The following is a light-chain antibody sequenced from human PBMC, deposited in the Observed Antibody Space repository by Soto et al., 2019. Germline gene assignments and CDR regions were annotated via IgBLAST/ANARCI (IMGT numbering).Light chain of an antibody. CDR2: GAS. CDR1: QSVRNSY. Sequence: EIVLTQSPGNLSLSPGERATLSCRASQSVRNSYLAWHQHKPGQAPRLLIYGASTRATGIPDRFSGSGSGTDFTHTISGLEPEDLAVYYCQQYGTSPWALGQGTKVEIK. J-gene: IGKJ1*01. CDR3: QQYGTSPWA. V-gene: IGKV3-20*01.